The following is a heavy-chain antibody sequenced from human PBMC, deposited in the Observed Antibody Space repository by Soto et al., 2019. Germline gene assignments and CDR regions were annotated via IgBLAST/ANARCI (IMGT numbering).Heavy chain of an antibody. J-gene: IGHJ4*02. D-gene: IGHD1-26*01. V-gene: IGHV4-39*07. CDR1: DGSISSSSYY. CDR3: ARDGRWDSSGDIFDY. CDR2: IYYSGST. Sequence: SETLSLTCTVSDGSISSSSYYWGWIRQPPGKGLEWIGSIYYSGSTYYNPSLKSRVTISVDTSKNQFSLKLSSVTAADTAVYYCARDGRWDSSGDIFDYWGQGTLVTVSS.